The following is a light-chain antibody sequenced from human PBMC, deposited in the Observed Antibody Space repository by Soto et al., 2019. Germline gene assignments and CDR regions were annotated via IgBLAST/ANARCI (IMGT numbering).Light chain of an antibody. CDR2: LNSDGSH. V-gene: IGLV4-69*01. Sequence: QLVLTQSPSASASLGASVKLTCTLSSAHSSYAIAWHQQLPEKGPRFLMKLNSDGSHSKGDGIPDRFSGSSSGAERYLIISGLQSEDEADYYCQTWGTGIRVFGGGTKLTAL. CDR1: SAHSSYA. J-gene: IGLJ2*01. CDR3: QTWGTGIRV.